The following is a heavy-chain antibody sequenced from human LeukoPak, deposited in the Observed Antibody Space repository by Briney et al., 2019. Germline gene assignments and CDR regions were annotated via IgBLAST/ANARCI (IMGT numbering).Heavy chain of an antibody. D-gene: IGHD3-10*01. Sequence: GSLRISCAASGFSFNAYAMIWVRQAPGKGLEWVSSITKTGRTTSYTGSVKGRFTISRDNSKNTLHLQMNRLRVEDTALYFCAKDHDNTDSYYYFDSWGLGTLVTVSS. CDR3: AKDHDNTDSYYYFDS. V-gene: IGHV3-23*01. J-gene: IGHJ4*02. CDR2: ITKTGRTT. CDR1: GFSFNAYA.